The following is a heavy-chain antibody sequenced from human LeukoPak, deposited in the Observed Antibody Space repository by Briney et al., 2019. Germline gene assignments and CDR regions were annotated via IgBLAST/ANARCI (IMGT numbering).Heavy chain of an antibody. CDR3: ARDWDYYDSSGYYHYFDC. CDR2: IIAYNGNT. V-gene: IGHV1-18*01. J-gene: IGHJ4*02. D-gene: IGHD3-22*01. Sequence: ASVKVSCKASGYTFTSYGIRRVRHAPGQGREGMGCIIAYNGNTNYAQKLQGRVNMTTDTSTSTAYIAMRRLRSDDTAVYYCARDWDYYDSSGYYHYFDCWGQGTLVTVSS. CDR1: GYTFTSYG.